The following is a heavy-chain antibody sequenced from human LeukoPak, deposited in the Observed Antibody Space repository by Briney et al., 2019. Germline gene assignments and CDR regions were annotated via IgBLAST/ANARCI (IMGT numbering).Heavy chain of an antibody. CDR3: ARVPRSYYYYYYMDV. V-gene: IGHV4-59*01. J-gene: IGHJ6*03. CDR2: IYYSGSS. CDR1: GGSISGYH. Sequence: TASETLSLTCNASGGSISGYHWSWIRQPPGKGLEWLGYIYYSGSSNYNPSLKSRVTMSADTSKNQFSLKLSSVTAADTAVYYCARVPRSYYYYYYMDVWGKGTTVTVSS.